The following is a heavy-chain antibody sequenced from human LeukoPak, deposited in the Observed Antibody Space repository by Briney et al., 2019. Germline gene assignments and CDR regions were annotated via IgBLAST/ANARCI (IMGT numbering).Heavy chain of an antibody. D-gene: IGHD2-2*01. CDR3: ARDLRYCSSTSCSYYMDV. V-gene: IGHV1-2*02. CDR2: INPNSGGI. Sequence: ASVKVSFKASGYTFTGYYMHWVRQAPGQGLEWMGWINPNSGGINYAQKFQGRVTMTRDTSISTAYMELSRLRSDDTAVYYCARDLRYCSSTSCSYYMDVWGKGTTVTASS. J-gene: IGHJ6*03. CDR1: GYTFTGYY.